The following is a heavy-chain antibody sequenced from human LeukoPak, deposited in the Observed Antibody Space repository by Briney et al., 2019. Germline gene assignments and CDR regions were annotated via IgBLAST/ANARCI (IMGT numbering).Heavy chain of an antibody. CDR3: ARTGDCSSTSCYSLDY. CDR1: GYSFTSYW. D-gene: IGHD2-2*02. Sequence: GESLKISCKGSGYSFTSYWIGWVRQMPGKVLEWMGIIYPGDSDTRYSPSFQGQVTISADKSISTAYLQWSSLKASDTAMYYYARTGDCSSTSCYSLDYWGQGTLVTVSS. J-gene: IGHJ4*02. V-gene: IGHV5-51*01. CDR2: IYPGDSDT.